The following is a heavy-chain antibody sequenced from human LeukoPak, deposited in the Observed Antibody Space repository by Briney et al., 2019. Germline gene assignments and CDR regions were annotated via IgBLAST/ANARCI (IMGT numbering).Heavy chain of an antibody. D-gene: IGHD6-19*01. V-gene: IGHV4-39*01. CDR2: IYYSGST. CDR3: ARRPIAVAGIDY. J-gene: IGHJ4*02. CDR1: GGSINSSIYY. Sequence: PSETLSLTCTVSGGSINSSIYYWGWIRQPPGKGLEWIGSIYYSGSTYYNPSLKSRVTISVDTSKNQFSLKLSSVTAADTAVYYCARRPIAVAGIDYWGQGTLVTVSS.